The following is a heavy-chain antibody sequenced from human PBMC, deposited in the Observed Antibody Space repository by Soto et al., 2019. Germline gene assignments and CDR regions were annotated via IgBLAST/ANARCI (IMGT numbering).Heavy chain of an antibody. J-gene: IGHJ3*02. D-gene: IGHD6-13*01. Sequence: GGSLRLSCAASGFTFSSYWMSWVRQAPGKGLEWVANIKQDGSEKYYVDSVKGRFTISRDNAKNSLYLQMNSLSAEDTAVYYCARAQGGSSWYEGIDAFDIWGQGTMVTVSS. CDR1: GFTFSSYW. CDR3: ARAQGGSSWYEGIDAFDI. CDR2: IKQDGSEK. V-gene: IGHV3-7*01.